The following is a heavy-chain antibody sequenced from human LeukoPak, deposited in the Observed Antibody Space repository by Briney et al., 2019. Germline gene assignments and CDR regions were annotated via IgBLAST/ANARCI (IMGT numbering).Heavy chain of an antibody. CDR2: MYTSGST. CDR3: ARARTTMIASYFDY. Sequence: SETLSLTCTVSGGSISSYYWSWIRQPAGKGLEWIWRMYTSGSTNYNPSRKSRLTMSVDTSKNQFSLKLSSVTAADTAVYYCARARTTMIASYFDYWGQGTLVTVSS. J-gene: IGHJ4*02. CDR1: GGSISSYY. D-gene: IGHD3-22*01. V-gene: IGHV4-4*07.